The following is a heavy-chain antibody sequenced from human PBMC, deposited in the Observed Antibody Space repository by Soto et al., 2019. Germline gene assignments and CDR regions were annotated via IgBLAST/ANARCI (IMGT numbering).Heavy chain of an antibody. CDR1: GGSVSSGSYY. V-gene: IGHV4-61*01. D-gene: IGHD2-2*01. Sequence: PETLSLTCTVSGGSVSSGSYYWSWIRQPPGKGLEWIGYIYYSGSTNYNPTLKSRVTISVDTSKNQFSLKLSSVTAADTAVYYCARRGCSSTSSYSVYYFVSWGQGLPVSV. CDR3: ARRGCSSTSSYSVYYFVS. CDR2: IYYSGST. J-gene: IGHJ4*02.